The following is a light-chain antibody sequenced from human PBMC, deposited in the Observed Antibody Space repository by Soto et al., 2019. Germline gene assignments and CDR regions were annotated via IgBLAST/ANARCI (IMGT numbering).Light chain of an antibody. CDR3: QQTYTPPRT. J-gene: IGKJ1*01. CDR2: DAS. CDR1: QRISSY. V-gene: IGKV1-39*01. Sequence: DILMTQSPSSLSASVGYRVTITCRSSQRISSYLNWYQQKPGRAPSLLIWDASTLQSGVPSRFSGTGSGTDFTLTISSLQTEDFATYYCQQTYTPPRTFGKGTKV.